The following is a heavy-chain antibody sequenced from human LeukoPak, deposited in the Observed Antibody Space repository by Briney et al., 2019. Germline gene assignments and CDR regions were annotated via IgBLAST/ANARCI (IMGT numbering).Heavy chain of an antibody. CDR1: GYTFTSYY. Sequence: ASLKVSCTASGYTFTSYYMRWVRQAPGQGLEWMGMINPTGDSTGYAQKFQGRVTMTRDMSTSTDYLELSSLRSEDTAIYYCARDNSVDDTWWFDPWGQGTLVTVSS. CDR3: ARDNSVDDTWWFDP. CDR2: INPTGDST. J-gene: IGHJ5*02. D-gene: IGHD3-22*01. V-gene: IGHV1-46*01.